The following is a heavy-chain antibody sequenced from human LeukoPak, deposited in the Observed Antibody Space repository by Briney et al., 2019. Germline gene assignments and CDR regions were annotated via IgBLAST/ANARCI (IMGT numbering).Heavy chain of an antibody. V-gene: IGHV6-1*01. CDR2: TYYKSAWYN. Sequence: SQTLSLTCAISGDSVSRDSIAWNWIRQSRSRGLEWLGRTYYKSAWYNDYAVSVKGRIIINPDTSKNQFSLQLNSVTPEDTAVYYCARGTGWPQFDYWGQGTLVTVSS. J-gene: IGHJ4*02. CDR1: GDSVSRDSIA. CDR3: ARGTGWPQFDY. D-gene: IGHD6-19*01.